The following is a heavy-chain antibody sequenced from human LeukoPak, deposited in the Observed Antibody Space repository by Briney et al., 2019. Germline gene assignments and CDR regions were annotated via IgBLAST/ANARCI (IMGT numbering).Heavy chain of an antibody. CDR3: ARELELLGFDY. J-gene: IGHJ4*02. CDR1: GYTFTGYY. Sequence: ASVNVSCKASGYTFTGYYMHWVRQAPGQGHEWMGWINPDSGGTNYAQKFQGRVTMTRDTSISTAYMELSGLRSDDTAVYYCARELELLGFDYWGQGSLVTVSS. CDR2: INPDSGGT. D-gene: IGHD1-7*01. V-gene: IGHV1-2*02.